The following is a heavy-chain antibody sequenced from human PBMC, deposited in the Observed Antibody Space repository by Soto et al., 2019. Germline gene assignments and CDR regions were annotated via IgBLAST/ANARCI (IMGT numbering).Heavy chain of an antibody. D-gene: IGHD6-13*01. V-gene: IGHV3-23*01. Sequence: GGSLRLSCAASGFTFKNHAMSWVRQAPGKRLEWISAISASGDKTYYADSVKGRFTISRDNSKNTLYLQMSNLRAEDTAVYYCAKEMPHSAGGSLAFDYWGQGTLVTVSS. CDR2: ISASGDKT. J-gene: IGHJ4*02. CDR3: AKEMPHSAGGSLAFDY. CDR1: GFTFKNHA.